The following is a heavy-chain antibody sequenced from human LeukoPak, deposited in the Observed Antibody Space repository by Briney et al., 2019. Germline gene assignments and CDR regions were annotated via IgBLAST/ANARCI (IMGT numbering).Heavy chain of an antibody. CDR1: GFTVSSNY. V-gene: IGHV3-66*01. CDR2: IYTGGST. CDR3: AKFGRGTSPVH. Sequence: GGSLRLSCTASGFTVSSNYMSWVRQAPGKGLEWVSVIYTGGSTSYADSVRGRFTISRDNAQNSLFLQMNSLRAEDTAVYYCAKFGRGTSPVHWGQGTLVTVSS. D-gene: IGHD3-16*01. J-gene: IGHJ4*02.